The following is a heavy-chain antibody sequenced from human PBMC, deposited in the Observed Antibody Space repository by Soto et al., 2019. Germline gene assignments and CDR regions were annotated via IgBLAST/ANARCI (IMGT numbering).Heavy chain of an antibody. Sequence: AETLSLTCTVSVGSISISSYYWGWIRQPPGKGLEWIGSIYYSGSTYYNPSLKSRVTISVDTSKNQFSLKLSSVTAADTAVYYCESIFPLGYWGQGTMVTVSS. J-gene: IGHJ4*02. CDR1: VGSISISSYY. D-gene: IGHD2-21*01. CDR2: IYYSGST. V-gene: IGHV4-39*01. CDR3: ESIFPLGY.